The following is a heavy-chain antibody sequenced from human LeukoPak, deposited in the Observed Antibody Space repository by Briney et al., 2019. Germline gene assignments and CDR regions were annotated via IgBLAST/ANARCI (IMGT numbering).Heavy chain of an antibody. V-gene: IGHV4-4*02. CDR3: ARSPSRDYYYYYYMDV. J-gene: IGHJ6*03. CDR2: IYHSGST. Sequence: SETLSLTCTVSGGSISSSNWWSWVRQPPGKGLEWIGEIYHSGSTNYNPSLKSRVTISVDKSKNQFSLKLSSVTAADTAVYYCARSPSRDYYYYYYMDVWGKGTTVTVSS. CDR1: GGSISSSNW.